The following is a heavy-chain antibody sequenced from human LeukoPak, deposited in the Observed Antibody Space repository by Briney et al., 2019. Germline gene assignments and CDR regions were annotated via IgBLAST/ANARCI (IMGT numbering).Heavy chain of an antibody. CDR3: ARGVQWLDSPYYSYYYMDV. V-gene: IGHV1-2*02. J-gene: IGHJ6*03. CDR2: INPTSGNI. D-gene: IGHD3-22*01. Sequence: GASVKVSCKASGYTFSDYYVHWVRQAPGQGLEWMGWINPTSGNINYAQISQDRVTMSTDTSISTAYMELSRLRSDDTAVYYCARGVQWLDSPYYSYYYMDVWGKGTTVTVSS. CDR1: GYTFSDYY.